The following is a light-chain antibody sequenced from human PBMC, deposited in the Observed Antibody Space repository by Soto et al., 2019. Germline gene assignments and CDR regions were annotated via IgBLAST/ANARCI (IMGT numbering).Light chain of an antibody. CDR2: ADS. CDR1: QNSRSR. J-gene: IGKJ1*01. V-gene: IGKV1-5*01. Sequence: TQSPSTPSATVGHRVTITCRASQNSRSRLAWFQQKPGKDPNLLIYADSSVESGLPQRFSGGGARTEFTTTISRLQTDDLSYYYYQQYRSYWTFGQGTKVDI. CDR3: QQYRSYWT.